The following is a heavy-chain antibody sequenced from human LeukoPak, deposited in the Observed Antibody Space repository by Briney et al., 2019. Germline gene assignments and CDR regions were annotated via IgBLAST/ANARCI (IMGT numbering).Heavy chain of an antibody. D-gene: IGHD2-15*01. CDR3: ARGGCSGGSCTDLDY. J-gene: IGHJ4*02. CDR2: IYHSGST. Sequence: SQTLSLTCTVSGGSISSGGYYWSWIRQHPGKGLEWIGYIYHSGSTYYNPSLKSRVTISVDRSKNQFSLKLSSVTAADTAVYYCARGGCSGGSCTDLDYWGQGTLVTVSS. CDR1: GGSISSGGYY. V-gene: IGHV4-30-2*01.